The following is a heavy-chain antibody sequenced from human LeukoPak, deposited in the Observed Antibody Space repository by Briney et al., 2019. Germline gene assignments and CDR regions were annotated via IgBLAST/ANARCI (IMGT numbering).Heavy chain of an antibody. D-gene: IGHD3-9*01. CDR2: MNPNSGNT. CDR1: GYTFTSYD. J-gene: IGHJ4*02. Sequence: ASVKVSCKASGYTFTSYDINWVGQATGQGLEWMGWMNPNSGNTGYAQKFQGRVTMTRDMSTSTVYMELSSLRSEDTAVYYCARSNILTKFDYWGQGTLVTVSS. V-gene: IGHV1-8*01. CDR3: ARSNILTKFDY.